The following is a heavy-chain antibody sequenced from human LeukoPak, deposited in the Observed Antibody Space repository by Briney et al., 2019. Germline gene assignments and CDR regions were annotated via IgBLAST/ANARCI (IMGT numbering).Heavy chain of an antibody. Sequence: PSETLSLTCTVSGGSISSYYWSWIRQPPGKGLEWIGYIYYSGSTNYNPSLKSRVTTSVDTSKNQFSLKLSSVTAADTAVYYCARGNGPDTGDVWGKGTTVTVSS. D-gene: IGHD2-8*01. V-gene: IGHV4-59*01. CDR3: ARGNGPDTGDV. J-gene: IGHJ6*04. CDR1: GGSISSYY. CDR2: IYYSGST.